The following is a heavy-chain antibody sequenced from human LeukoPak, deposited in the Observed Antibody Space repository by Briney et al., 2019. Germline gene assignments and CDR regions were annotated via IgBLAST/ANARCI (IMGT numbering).Heavy chain of an antibody. V-gene: IGHV3-7*01. CDR1: GFTFSSYW. D-gene: IGHD2-21*02. Sequence: GSLRLSCAASGFTFSSYWMSWVRQAPGKGLEWVANIKRDGGEKYYVDSVKGRFTISRDNAKNSLYLQMNSLRAEDTAVYYCARGHHIVVVTAPNYFDYWGQGTLVTVSS. CDR2: IKRDGGEK. J-gene: IGHJ4*02. CDR3: ARGHHIVVVTAPNYFDY.